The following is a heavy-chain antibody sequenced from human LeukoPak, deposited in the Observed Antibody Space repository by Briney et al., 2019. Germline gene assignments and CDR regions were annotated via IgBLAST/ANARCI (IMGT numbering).Heavy chain of an antibody. CDR2: IFYSGST. J-gene: IGHJ4*02. CDR3: ARGKWDLLFDY. V-gene: IGHV4-59*01. CDR1: GGSISGYY. D-gene: IGHD1-26*01. Sequence: SETLSLTCTVSGGSISGYYWSWIRQPPGKGREWIGYIFYSGSTNHNPSLKSRVTIPVDTSKNQFSLKLSSVTAADTAVYYCARGKWDLLFDYWGQGTLVTVSS.